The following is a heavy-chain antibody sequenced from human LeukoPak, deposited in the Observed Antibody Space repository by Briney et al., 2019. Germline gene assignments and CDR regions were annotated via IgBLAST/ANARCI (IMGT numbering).Heavy chain of an antibody. Sequence: GGSLRLSCAASGFMFSSNWMSWVRLAPGKGLEWVANIKEDGTETYYVDSVKGRFTISRDNAKNSLYLQMSSLRVEDTAVYYCARPKNRENYWRAFDIWGQGTMVTVSS. CDR1: GFMFSSNW. CDR2: IKEDGTET. V-gene: IGHV3-7*03. D-gene: IGHD1-7*01. CDR3: ARPKNRENYWRAFDI. J-gene: IGHJ3*02.